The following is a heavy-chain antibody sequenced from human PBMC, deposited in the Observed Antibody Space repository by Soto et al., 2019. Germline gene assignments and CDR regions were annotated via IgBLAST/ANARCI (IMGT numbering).Heavy chain of an antibody. D-gene: IGHD4-17*01. CDR3: VKDRRGWYGDPIDY. CDR1: GFTLRSYA. J-gene: IGHJ4*02. CDR2: ISSNGGST. Sequence: PGGALGLPCLPPGFTLRSYAKHWVRQAPGKGLEYVSAISSNGGSTYYADSVKGRFTISRDNSKNTLYLQMSSLRAEDTAVYYCVKDRRGWYGDPIDYWGQGTLVTVSS. V-gene: IGHV3-64D*08.